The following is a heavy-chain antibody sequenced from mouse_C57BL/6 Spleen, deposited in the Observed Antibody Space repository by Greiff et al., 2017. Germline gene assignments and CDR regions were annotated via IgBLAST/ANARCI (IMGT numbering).Heavy chain of an antibody. D-gene: IGHD6-1*01. J-gene: IGHJ4*01. CDR1: GFTFSSYA. CDR2: ISDGGSYT. Sequence: EVKLMESGGGLVKPGGSLKLSCAASGFTFSSYAMSWVRQTPEKRLEWVATISDGGSYTYYPDNVKGRFTISRDNAKNNLYLQMSHLKSEDTAMYYCASANRFMDYWGQGTSVTVSS. CDR3: ASANRFMDY. V-gene: IGHV5-4*03.